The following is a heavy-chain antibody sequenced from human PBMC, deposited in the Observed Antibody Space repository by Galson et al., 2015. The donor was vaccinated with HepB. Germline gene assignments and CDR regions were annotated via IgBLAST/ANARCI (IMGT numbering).Heavy chain of an antibody. D-gene: IGHD3-9*01. V-gene: IGHV1-69*13. CDR2: IIPIYGIP. CDR3: ARSLGKEYILTGYFDS. Sequence: SVKVSCKASGDTFVRYGILWVRQAPGQGLEWMGGIIPIYGIPNYAENFQGRLTITADESTSTAYMELSSLKVEDTAVYFCARSLGKEYILTGYFDSWGQGPLVIVSS. CDR1: GDTFVRYG. J-gene: IGHJ4*02.